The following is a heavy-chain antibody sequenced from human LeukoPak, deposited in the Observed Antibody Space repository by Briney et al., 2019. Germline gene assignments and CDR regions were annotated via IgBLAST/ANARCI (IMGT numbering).Heavy chain of an antibody. J-gene: IGHJ4*02. D-gene: IGHD3-22*01. V-gene: IGHV3-9*01. CDR1: GFTFDDYA. CDR2: ISWNSGSI. CDR3: AKDRVYASSGIDY. Sequence: HGGSLRLSCAASGFTFDDYAMHWVRQAPGKGLEWVSGISWNSGSIGYADSVKGRFTISRDNAKNSLYLQMNSLRAEDTALYYCAKDRVYASSGIDYWGQGTLVTVSS.